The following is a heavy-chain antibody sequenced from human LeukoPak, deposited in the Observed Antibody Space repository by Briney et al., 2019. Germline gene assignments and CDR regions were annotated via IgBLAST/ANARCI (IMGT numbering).Heavy chain of an antibody. J-gene: IGHJ4*02. D-gene: IGHD3-10*01. CDR1: GFTFSSYG. CDR2: IRYDGSNK. V-gene: IGHV3-30*02. CDR3: AKSFITMVRGVITETLDY. Sequence: PGGSLRLSCAASGFTFSSYGMHSGPEAPGKGLEWVAFIRYDGSNKYYADSVKGRFTISRDNSKNTLYLQMNSLRAEDTAVYYCAKSFITMVRGVITETLDYWGQGTLVTVSS.